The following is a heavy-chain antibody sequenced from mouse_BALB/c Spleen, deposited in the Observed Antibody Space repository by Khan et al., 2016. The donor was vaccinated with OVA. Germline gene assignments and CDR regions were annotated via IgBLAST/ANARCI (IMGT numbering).Heavy chain of an antibody. CDR1: GFSLPGYG. Sequence: VQLQESGPGPVAPSQSLSITCTVSGFSLPGYGVNWVRQPPGKGLEWLGMIWGDGSTDYNSALKSRLSISKDNSKSQVFLKMNRLQTDDTARYYCARAYYGNCREAMDYWGQGTSVTVSS. V-gene: IGHV2-6-7*01. CDR2: IWGDGST. CDR3: ARAYYGNCREAMDY. J-gene: IGHJ4*01. D-gene: IGHD2-10*01.